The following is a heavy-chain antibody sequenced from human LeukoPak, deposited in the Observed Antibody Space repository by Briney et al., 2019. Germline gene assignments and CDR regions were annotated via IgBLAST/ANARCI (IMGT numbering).Heavy chain of an antibody. D-gene: IGHD6-19*01. Sequence: PGGSLRLSCAASGFTFSNAWMSWVRQAPGKGLEWVANMRVDGSDIHYLDSVKGRFTISSDNARNSLYLQMNTLRVEDTAVYYCARGRGWTYDSWGRGTLVTVSS. J-gene: IGHJ4*02. CDR1: GFTFSNAW. V-gene: IGHV3-7*04. CDR3: ARGRGWTYDS. CDR2: MRVDGSDI.